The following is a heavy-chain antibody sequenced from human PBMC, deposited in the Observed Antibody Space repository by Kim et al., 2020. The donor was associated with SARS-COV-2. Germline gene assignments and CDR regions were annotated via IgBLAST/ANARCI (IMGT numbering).Heavy chain of an antibody. V-gene: IGHV3-74*01. CDR1: GFTVTDYW. CDR3: TSDTVLYGLDV. D-gene: IGHD4-4*01. Sequence: GGSLRLSCATSGFTVTDYWMHWVRQAPGKGLVWVSRIRSGGTDISYADSVKGRFTISRDNVNNTLYLQMNNLRAEDTALYYCTSDTVLYGLDVWGQGTPVTVSS. CDR2: IRSGGTDI. J-gene: IGHJ6*02.